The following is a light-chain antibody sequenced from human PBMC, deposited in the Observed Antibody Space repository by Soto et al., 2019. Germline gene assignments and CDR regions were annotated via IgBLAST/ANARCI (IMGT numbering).Light chain of an antibody. V-gene: IGKV1-5*01. CDR1: QSISSW. J-gene: IGKJ5*01. CDR3: QFYGSSLIT. CDR2: DAS. Sequence: DIQMTQSPSTLSASVGDRVTITCRASQSISSWLAWYQQKPGKAPKLLIYDASSLESGVPSRFSGSGSGTDFTLTISRLEPEDSAVYYCQFYGSSLITFGQGTRREIK.